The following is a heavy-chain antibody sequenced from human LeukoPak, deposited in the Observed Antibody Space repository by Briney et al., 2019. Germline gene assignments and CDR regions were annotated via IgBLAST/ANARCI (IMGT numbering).Heavy chain of an antibody. V-gene: IGHV4-59*01. CDR2: IYYSGST. CDR1: GGSISLYY. J-gene: IGHJ5*02. D-gene: IGHD3-10*01. Sequence: SETLSLTCAVSGGSISLYYWSWIRQPPGKGLEWIGYIYYSGSTNYKPSLKSRVTISVDTSKNQFSLKLSSVTAADTAVYYCARGGYYGSGNDFRFDPWGQGTLVTVSS. CDR3: ARGGYYGSGNDFRFDP.